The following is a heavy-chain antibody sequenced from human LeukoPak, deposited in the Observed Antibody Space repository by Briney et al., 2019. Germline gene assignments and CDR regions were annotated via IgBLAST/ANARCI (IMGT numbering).Heavy chain of an antibody. D-gene: IGHD3-22*01. J-gene: IGHJ4*02. CDR2: INHSGST. CDR1: GVSFSGYY. Sequence: SPSETLSLTCAVYGVSFSGYYWSWIRQPPGKGVEWIGEINHSGSTNYNPSLKSRVTISVDTSKNQFSLKLSSVTAADTAVYYCARHDYYDSSGYYYWGQGTLVTVSS. V-gene: IGHV4-34*01. CDR3: ARHDYYDSSGYYY.